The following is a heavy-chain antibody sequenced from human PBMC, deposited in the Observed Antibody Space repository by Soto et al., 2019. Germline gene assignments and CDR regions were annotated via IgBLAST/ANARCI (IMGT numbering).Heavy chain of an antibody. D-gene: IGHD3-16*01. CDR2: IWYDGSNK. J-gene: IGHJ4*02. CDR1: GFTFSSYG. CDR3: AIDRMGINRPDFYY. V-gene: IGHV3-33*01. Sequence: QVQLVESGGGVVQPGRSLRLSCAASGFTFSSYGMHWVRQAPGKGLEWVAVIWYDGSNKYYADSVKGRFTISRDNSKNTLNRQMKSRRAEDTAVYYGAIDRMGINRPDFYYGRQGTLVTVSS.